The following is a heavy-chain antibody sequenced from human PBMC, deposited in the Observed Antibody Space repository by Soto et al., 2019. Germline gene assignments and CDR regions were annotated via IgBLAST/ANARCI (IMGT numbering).Heavy chain of an antibody. V-gene: IGHV1-8*01. D-gene: IGHD6-13*01. J-gene: IGHJ5*02. CDR1: GYTFTSYD. Sequence: QVQLVQSGAEVKKPGASVKVSCKASGYTFTSYDINWVRQATGQGLEWMGWMNPNSGNTGYAQKFRGRVTMTRNTSISTAYMELSSLRSEDTAVYYCARGRSIAAAGREWFDPWGQGTLVTVSS. CDR2: MNPNSGNT. CDR3: ARGRSIAAAGREWFDP.